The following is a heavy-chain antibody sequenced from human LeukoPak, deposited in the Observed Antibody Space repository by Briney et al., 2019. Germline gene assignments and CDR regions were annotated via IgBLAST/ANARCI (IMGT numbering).Heavy chain of an antibody. D-gene: IGHD4-17*01. J-gene: IGHJ4*02. CDR3: ARGYGDYRPLDY. V-gene: IGHV4-61*02. CDR2: IYTSGST. CDR1: GGSLSSGSYY. Sequence: SQTLSLTCTVSGGSLSSGSYYWGWLRQPAGRGLEWIGRIYTSGSTNYNPSLKSRVTISVDTSKNQFSLKLSSVTAADTAVYYCARGYGDYRPLDYWGQGTLVTVSS.